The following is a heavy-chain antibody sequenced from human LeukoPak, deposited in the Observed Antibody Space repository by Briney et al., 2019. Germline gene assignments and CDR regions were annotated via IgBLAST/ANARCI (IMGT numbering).Heavy chain of an antibody. Sequence: HPGGSLRLSCAASGFIFSSYAMHWVRQAPGKGLEWVAVISYDGSNKYYADSVKGRFTISRDNSKNTLYLQMNSLKAEGTAVFYCARDREGTFDYWGQGTLVTVSS. CDR2: ISYDGSNK. D-gene: IGHD1-26*01. CDR1: GFIFSSYA. J-gene: IGHJ4*02. CDR3: ARDREGTFDY. V-gene: IGHV3-30-3*01.